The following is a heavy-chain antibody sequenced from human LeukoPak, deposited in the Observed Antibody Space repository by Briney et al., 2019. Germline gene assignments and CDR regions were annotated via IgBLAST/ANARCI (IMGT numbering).Heavy chain of an antibody. D-gene: IGHD6-13*01. CDR1: GFTFSDDY. CDR2: ISSSGSTI. V-gene: IGHV3-11*04. J-gene: IGHJ4*02. Sequence: PGGSLRLSCAASGFTFSDDYMSWIRQAPGKGLEWVSYISSSGSTIYYADSVKGRFTISRDNAKNSLYLQMNSLRAEDTAVYYCARDLRSSSWYSDFDYWGQGTLVTVSS. CDR3: ARDLRSSSWYSDFDY.